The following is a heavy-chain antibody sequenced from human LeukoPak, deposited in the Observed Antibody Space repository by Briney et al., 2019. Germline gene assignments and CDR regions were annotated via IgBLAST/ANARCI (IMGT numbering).Heavy chain of an antibody. D-gene: IGHD2-2*01. CDR3: ARGDIVVVPAAQASFYYYYYMDV. CDR2: ISHSGSA. CDR1: GGSFSGYY. J-gene: IGHJ6*03. Sequence: PSETLSLTCAVYGGSFSGYYWSWFRQPPGKGLEWIGEISHSGSANYNPSLKSRVTISVDTSKNQFSLKLSSVTAADTAVYYCARGDIVVVPAAQASFYYYYYMDVWGKGTTVTVSS. V-gene: IGHV4-34*01.